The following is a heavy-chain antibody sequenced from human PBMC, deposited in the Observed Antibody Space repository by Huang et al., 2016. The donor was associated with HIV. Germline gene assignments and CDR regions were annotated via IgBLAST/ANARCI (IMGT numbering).Heavy chain of an antibody. J-gene: IGHJ4*02. CDR3: ASGPHSARTLDF. CDR2: IDHSGST. V-gene: IGHV4-34*01. CDR1: GGSFTGSY. D-gene: IGHD6-6*01. Sequence: VQLQQWGAGLLKPSETLSLTCAVYGGSFTGSYWSWFRQPPGQGLEWIGEIDHSGSTNENPALKRRVTMSVDTSKNQFSLKLISVTAADTAMYDCASGPHSARTLDFWGQGTLVTVSS.